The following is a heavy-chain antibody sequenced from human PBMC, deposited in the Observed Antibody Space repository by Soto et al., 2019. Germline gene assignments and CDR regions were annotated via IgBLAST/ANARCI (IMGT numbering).Heavy chain of an antibody. Sequence: GASVKVSCKASGYTFTGYYMHWVRQAPGQGLEWMGWINPNSGGTNYAQKFQGWVTMTRDTSISTAYMELSRLRSDDTAVYYCARASVTMVRGVNRPFDPWGQGTLVTV. J-gene: IGHJ5*02. D-gene: IGHD3-10*01. CDR1: GYTFTGYY. V-gene: IGHV1-2*04. CDR2: INPNSGGT. CDR3: ARASVTMVRGVNRPFDP.